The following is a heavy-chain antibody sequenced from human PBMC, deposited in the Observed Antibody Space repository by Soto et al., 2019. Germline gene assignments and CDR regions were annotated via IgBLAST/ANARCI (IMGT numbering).Heavy chain of an antibody. CDR2: TKNKANSYTT. D-gene: IGHD3-10*01. J-gene: IGHJ4*02. V-gene: IGHV3-72*01. Sequence: EVQLEESGGGLVQPGGSLRLSCAASGFTFSDHYMDWVRQAPGKGLEWVGRTKNKANSYTTEYAAPVKGRFTISRDDSKKSLHLQMNSLKAEDTAMYYCVRVALSGSGIPLFDYGGQGTLVTVSS. CDR1: GFTFSDHY. CDR3: VRVALSGSGIPLFDY.